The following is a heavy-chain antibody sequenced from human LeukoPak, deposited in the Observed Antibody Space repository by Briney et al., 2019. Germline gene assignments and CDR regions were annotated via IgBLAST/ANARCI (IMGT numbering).Heavy chain of an antibody. Sequence: GAPVKVSCKASGFTFTGYYMHWVRQAPGQGLEWMGWINPNSGGTNYAQKFQGRVTMTRDTSITTAYMELTSLRSDDTAVYYCARDLFYSVSGTYYNVGRVFNYWGQGTLATVSS. V-gene: IGHV1-2*02. CDR3: ARDLFYSVSGTYYNVGRVFNY. CDR2: INPNSGGT. J-gene: IGHJ4*02. CDR1: GFTFTGYY. D-gene: IGHD3-10*01.